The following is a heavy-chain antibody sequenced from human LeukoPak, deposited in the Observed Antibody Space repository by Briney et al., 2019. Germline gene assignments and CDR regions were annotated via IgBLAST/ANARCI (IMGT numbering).Heavy chain of an antibody. D-gene: IGHD6-6*01. V-gene: IGHV3-53*01. J-gene: IGHJ4*02. CDR3: ARKKYSSSLYFDY. Sequence: GGSLRLSCAASGFTVSSNYMSWVRQAPGKGLEWVSVIYSGGSTYYADSVKGRFTISRDNSKNTLYLQMNSLRAEDTAVYYCARKKYSSSLYFDYWGQGTLVTVSS. CDR1: GFTVSSNY. CDR2: IYSGGST.